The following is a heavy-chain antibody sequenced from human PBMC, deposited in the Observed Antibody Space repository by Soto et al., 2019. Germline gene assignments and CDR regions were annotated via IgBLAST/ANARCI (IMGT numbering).Heavy chain of an antibody. CDR3: VKGTTVITPPAGYFAY. D-gene: IGHD3-22*01. J-gene: IGHJ4*02. CDR2: ISSNGGST. Sequence: EVQLVESGGGLVQPGGSLRLSCSASGFTFSSYAMHWVRQAPGKGLEYVSAISSNGGSTYYAGSVKGRFTISRDNSKNTLYIQMSSRSPEDTGVYHCVKGTTVITPPAGYFAYWGQGTLVTVS. CDR1: GFTFSSYA. V-gene: IGHV3-64D*08.